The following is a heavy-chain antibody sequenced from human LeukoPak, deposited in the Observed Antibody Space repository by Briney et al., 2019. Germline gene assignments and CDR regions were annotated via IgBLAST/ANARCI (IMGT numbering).Heavy chain of an antibody. CDR1: GGSISSSSYY. V-gene: IGHV4-39*07. D-gene: IGHD2-15*01. Sequence: PSETLSLTCTVSGGSISSSSYYWGWIRQPPGKGLEWIGSIYYSGSTYYNLSLKSRVTISVDTSKNQFSLKLSSVTAADTAVYYCARVDGSCSGGSCPSGNWFDPWGQGTLVTVSS. CDR2: IYYSGST. J-gene: IGHJ5*02. CDR3: ARVDGSCSGGSCPSGNWFDP.